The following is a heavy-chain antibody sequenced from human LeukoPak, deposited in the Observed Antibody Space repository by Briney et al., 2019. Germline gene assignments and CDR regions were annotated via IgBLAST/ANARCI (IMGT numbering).Heavy chain of an antibody. Sequence: GGSQRLSCAASGFTFSSYEVNWVRQAPGKGQEWVSYISSSGSTIYYADPVKGRFTISRDNAKNSLYLQMNSLRAEDTAVYYCAELGITMIGGVWGKGATVTISS. V-gene: IGHV3-48*03. CDR3: AELGITMIGGV. J-gene: IGHJ6*04. CDR1: GFTFSSYE. D-gene: IGHD3-10*02. CDR2: ISSSGSTI.